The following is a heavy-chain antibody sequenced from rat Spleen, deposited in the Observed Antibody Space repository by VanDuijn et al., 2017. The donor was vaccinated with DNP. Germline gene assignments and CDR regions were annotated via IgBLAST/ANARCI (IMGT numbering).Heavy chain of an antibody. Sequence: EVQLVESGGGLVQPGRSLKLSCVASGFTFNNYWMTWIRQVPGKGLEWVASITSSGGSTYYPDSVKGRFTISRDNAKNTLYLQMNSLRSEDTATYYCARSATGIRGYYFDYWGQGVMVTVSS. J-gene: IGHJ2*01. V-gene: IGHV5-31*01. CDR1: GFTFNNYW. D-gene: IGHD1-9*01. CDR3: ARSATGIRGYYFDY. CDR2: ITSSGGST.